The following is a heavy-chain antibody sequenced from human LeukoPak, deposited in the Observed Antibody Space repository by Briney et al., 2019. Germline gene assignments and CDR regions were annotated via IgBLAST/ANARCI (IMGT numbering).Heavy chain of an antibody. V-gene: IGHV3-15*01. CDR3: TTDRGIGYYDSPGAFDY. Sequence: GGSLRLSXAASGFTFSNAWMTWVRQAPGKGLEWVGRIKSKTDGGTTDYAAPVKGRFTISRDDSKNTLYLQMNSLKTEDTAVYYCTTDRGIGYYDSPGAFDYWGQGTLVTVSS. D-gene: IGHD3-22*01. CDR1: GFTFSNAW. J-gene: IGHJ4*02. CDR2: IKSKTDGGTT.